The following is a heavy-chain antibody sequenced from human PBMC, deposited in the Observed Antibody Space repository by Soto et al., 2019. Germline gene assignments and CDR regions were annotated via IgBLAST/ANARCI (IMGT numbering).Heavy chain of an antibody. J-gene: IGHJ3*02. V-gene: IGHV1-2*04. D-gene: IGHD1-26*01. CDR3: ARGSFVGANGGADAFDS. Sequence: VQLVQSEADVEKPGASVTVSCKTSGYTFTANYIHWVRQAPGQGLEWMGWINTNNGGTHFAQNFQDWVTLTRDTSISTAYMELRRLKSDDTAIYYCARGSFVGANGGADAFDSWGQGTMVSVSS. CDR1: GYTFTANY. CDR2: INTNNGGT.